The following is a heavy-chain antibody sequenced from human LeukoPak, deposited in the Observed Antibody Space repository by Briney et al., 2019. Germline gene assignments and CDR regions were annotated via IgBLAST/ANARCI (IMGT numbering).Heavy chain of an antibody. D-gene: IGHD6-19*01. Sequence: PGGSLRLSCAASGFTFSSYTMSWVRQAPGKGLEWVSAISGSGGSTYYADSVKGRFTISRDNSKNTLYLQMNSLRAEDTAVYYYAKDSGWYEKHFDYWGQGTLVTVSS. CDR3: AKDSGWYEKHFDY. J-gene: IGHJ4*02. CDR2: ISGSGGST. V-gene: IGHV3-23*01. CDR1: GFTFSSYT.